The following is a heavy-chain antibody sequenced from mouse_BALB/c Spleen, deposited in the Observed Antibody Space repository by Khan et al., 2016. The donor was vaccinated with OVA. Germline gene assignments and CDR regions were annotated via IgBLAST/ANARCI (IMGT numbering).Heavy chain of an antibody. V-gene: IGHV10-1*02. Sequence: EVQLQESGGGLVQPKGSLKLSCAASGFTFNTYAMNWVRQAPGKGLEWVARIRSKSNNYATYYADSVKDRFTIARDDSQSMLYLQMNNLKTEDTAMYYCVVQLGLRSAWFAYWGQGTLVTVSS. CDR3: VVQLGLRSAWFAY. CDR1: GFTFNTYA. J-gene: IGHJ3*01. CDR2: IRSKSNNYAT. D-gene: IGHD3-1*01.